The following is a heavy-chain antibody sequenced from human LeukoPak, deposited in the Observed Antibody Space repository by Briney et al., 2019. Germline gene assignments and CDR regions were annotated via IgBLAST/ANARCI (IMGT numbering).Heavy chain of an antibody. V-gene: IGHV4-39*01. CDR3: ARHHGFPTTVNWFDP. J-gene: IGHJ5*02. CDR2: IYFSGST. Sequence: SETLSLTCTVSGGSISSSSYYWGWIRQPPGKGLEWIGSIYFSGSTYHNPSLKSRVSISVDTSKNQFSLRLSSVTAADTAIYYCARHHGFPTTVNWFDPWGQGTLVTVSP. CDR1: GGSISSSSYY. D-gene: IGHD4-17*01.